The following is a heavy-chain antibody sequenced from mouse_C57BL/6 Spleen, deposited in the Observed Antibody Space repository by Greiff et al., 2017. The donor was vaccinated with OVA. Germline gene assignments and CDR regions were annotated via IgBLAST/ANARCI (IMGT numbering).Heavy chain of an antibody. V-gene: IGHV1-64*01. CDR3: ARKGYGSSLDY. J-gene: IGHJ2*01. Sequence: QVQLQQPGAELVKPGASVKLSCKASGYTFTSYWMHWVKQRPGQGLEWIGMIHPNSGSTNYNEKFKSKATLTVDKSSSTAYMQLSSLTSEDSAVYDCARKGYGSSLDYWGQGTTLTVSS. CDR2: IHPNSGST. CDR1: GYTFTSYW. D-gene: IGHD1-1*01.